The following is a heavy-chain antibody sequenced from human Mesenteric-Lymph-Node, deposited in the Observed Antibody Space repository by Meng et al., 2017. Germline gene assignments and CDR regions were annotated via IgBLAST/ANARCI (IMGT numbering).Heavy chain of an antibody. CDR1: GGSISSGDSY. CDR2: IYYSGST. CDR3: ARGPTTYFDY. Sequence: QLHDSGPVPVKPSGPPSLTFAVSGGSISSGDSYCSWIRQPPGKGLEWIGYIYYSGSTYYNPSLKSRVTISVDTSKNQFSLKLSSVTAADTAVYYCARGPTTYFDYWGQGTLVTVSS. J-gene: IGHJ4*02. D-gene: IGHD4-17*01. V-gene: IGHV4-30-4*01.